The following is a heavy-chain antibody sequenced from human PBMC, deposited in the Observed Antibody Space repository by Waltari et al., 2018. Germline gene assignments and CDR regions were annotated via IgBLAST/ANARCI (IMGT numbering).Heavy chain of an antibody. V-gene: IGHV1-2*02. J-gene: IGHJ4*01. CDR2: IDLTSGGT. D-gene: IGHD2-8*02. Sequence: QVQLEQSGAELTQPGASVKVSCTASGQVFTSCIHRGRLAPGQGLEWMGWIDLTSGGTDTAQKFRGRVTFTRETSAKTSHLELTSLTSGDTALYYCAAQRYSCTGPKCFTDEVWGHGTLVTVSS. CDR1: GQVFTSC. CDR3: AAQRYSCTGPKCFTDEV.